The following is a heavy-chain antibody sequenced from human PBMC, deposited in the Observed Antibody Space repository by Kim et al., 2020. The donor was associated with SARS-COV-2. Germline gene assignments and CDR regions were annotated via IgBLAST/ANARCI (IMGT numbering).Heavy chain of an antibody. J-gene: IGHJ6*02. V-gene: IGHV3-9*01. Sequence: GGSLRLSCAASGFTFDDYAMHWVRQAPGKGLEWVSGISWNSGSIGYADSVKGRFTISRDNAKNSLYLQMNSLRAEDTALYYCAKDFGIAARLYYYYYGMDVWGQGTTVTVSS. CDR2: ISWNSGSI. CDR1: GFTFDDYA. D-gene: IGHD6-6*01. CDR3: AKDFGIAARLYYYYYGMDV.